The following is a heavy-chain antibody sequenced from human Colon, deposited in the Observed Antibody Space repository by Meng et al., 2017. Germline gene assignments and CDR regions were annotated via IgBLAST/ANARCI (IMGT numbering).Heavy chain of an antibody. CDR3: ARHGGWHFDY. CDR2: IYLGGSP. Sequence: QLQEPGPGWLGPTGTRSLTCEASGGSIRSSQGWSWVRQPPGKGLEWIGQIYLGGSPAYSPSLESRITMSVDKSNNQFSLRLRSVTAADTAVYYCARHGGWHFDYWGQGTLVTVSS. V-gene: IGHV4-4*02. CDR1: GGSIRSSQG. J-gene: IGHJ4*02. D-gene: IGHD6-19*01.